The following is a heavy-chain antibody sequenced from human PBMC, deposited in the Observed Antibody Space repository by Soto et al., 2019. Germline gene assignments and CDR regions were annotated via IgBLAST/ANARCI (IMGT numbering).Heavy chain of an antibody. Sequence: QLQLQESGPGLVKPSETLSLTCTVSGGSISSSSYYWGWIRQPPGKGLEGIGSIYYSGSTYYNPSLKSRVTISVDTSKNQFSLKLSSVTAADTAVYYCAPGVTTWGQYNWFDPWGQGTLVTVSS. V-gene: IGHV4-39*01. CDR2: IYYSGST. CDR1: GGSISSSSYY. J-gene: IGHJ5*02. CDR3: APGVTTWGQYNWFDP. D-gene: IGHD4-17*01.